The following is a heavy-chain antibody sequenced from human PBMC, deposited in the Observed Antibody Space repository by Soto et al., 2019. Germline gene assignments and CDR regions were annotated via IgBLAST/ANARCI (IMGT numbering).Heavy chain of an antibody. V-gene: IGHV1-3*01. J-gene: IGHJ5*02. CDR2: INAGNGNT. Sequence: GASVKVSCKASGYTFTSYAMHWVRQAPGQRLEWMGWINAGNGNTKYSQKFQGRVTITRDTSASTAYMELSSLRSEDTAVYYCARDMPGYSYGVNWFDPWGQGTLVTAPQ. CDR3: ARDMPGYSYGVNWFDP. CDR1: GYTFTSYA. D-gene: IGHD5-18*01.